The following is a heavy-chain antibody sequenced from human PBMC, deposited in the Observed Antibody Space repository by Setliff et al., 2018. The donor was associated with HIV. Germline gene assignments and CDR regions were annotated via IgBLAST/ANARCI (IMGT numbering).Heavy chain of an antibody. J-gene: IGHJ4*02. CDR1: GGSISSSNYY. CDR3: AAVFTAVPGRSLDY. D-gene: IGHD6-19*01. CDR2: ISGTGGST. Sequence: PSETLSLTCTVSGGSISSSNYYWGWIRQPPGKGLEWVSAISGTGGSTYYADSVKGRFTISRDNSNNSVFLFLSGLRTDDTAIYYCAAVFTAVPGRSLDYWGQGALVTVSS. V-gene: IGHV3-23*01.